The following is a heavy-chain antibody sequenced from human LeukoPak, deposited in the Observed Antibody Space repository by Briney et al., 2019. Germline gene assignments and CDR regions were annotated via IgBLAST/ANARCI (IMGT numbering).Heavy chain of an antibody. CDR1: GYTFTSYD. V-gene: IGHV1-8*01. CDR3: ARGPEYSSPSSSNWFDP. Sequence: ASVKVSCKASGYTFTSYDINWVRQATGQGLEWMGWMNPNSGNTGYAQKFQGRVTMTRNTSISTAYMELSSLRSEDTAVYYCARGPEYSSPSSSNWFDPWGQGTLVTVSS. D-gene: IGHD6-6*01. CDR2: MNPNSGNT. J-gene: IGHJ5*02.